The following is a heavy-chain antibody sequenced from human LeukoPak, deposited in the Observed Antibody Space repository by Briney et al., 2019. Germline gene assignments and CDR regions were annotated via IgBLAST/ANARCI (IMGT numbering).Heavy chain of an antibody. CDR2: ISSNGGST. Sequence: GGSLRLSCAASGFTFSSYAMHWVRQAPGKGLEYVSAISSNGGSTYYANSVKGRFTISRDSSKNTLYLQMGSLRAEDMAVYYCARGLLAYCGGDCPASSGSFDYWGQGTLVTVSS. V-gene: IGHV3-64*01. CDR3: ARGLLAYCGGDCPASSGSFDY. J-gene: IGHJ4*02. D-gene: IGHD2-21*02. CDR1: GFTFSSYA.